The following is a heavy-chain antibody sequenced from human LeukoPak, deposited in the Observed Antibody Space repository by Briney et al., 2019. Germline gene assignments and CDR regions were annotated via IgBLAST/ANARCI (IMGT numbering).Heavy chain of an antibody. CDR1: GFTFSSYA. J-gene: IGHJ4*02. D-gene: IGHD7-27*01. CDR2: ITSNGDTT. CDR3: LKDRLGTGDY. V-gene: IGHV3-64D*06. Sequence: GGSLRLSCSASGFTFSSYAMHWVRQAPGKGLEYVSSITSNGDTTYYTDSVRGRFTISRDNSKNTLYLQMSSLRAEDTAVYYCLKDRLGTGDYWGQGTLVSVSS.